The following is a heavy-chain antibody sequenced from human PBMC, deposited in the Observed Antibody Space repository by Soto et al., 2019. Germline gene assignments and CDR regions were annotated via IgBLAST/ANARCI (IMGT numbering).Heavy chain of an antibody. CDR1: GFPFNSYA. CDR2: ISGSGGNT. D-gene: IGHD3-10*01. V-gene: IGHV3-23*01. CDR3: VKREARGSGSPY. Sequence: VRLLESGGGSVQPGGSLRLSCSASGFPFNSYAMSWVRQAPGKGLESVSGISGSGGNTYYADSVKGRYTISRDNSKNTLFLRMNSLRAEDTAVYYCVKREARGSGSPYWGQGTLVTVSS. J-gene: IGHJ4*02.